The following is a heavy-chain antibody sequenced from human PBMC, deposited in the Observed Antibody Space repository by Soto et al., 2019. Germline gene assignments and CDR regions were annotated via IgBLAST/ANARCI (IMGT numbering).Heavy chain of an antibody. V-gene: IGHV4-59*01. Sequence: PSETLSLTCTVSGGSISSYYWSWIRQPPGKGLEWIGYIYYSGSTNYNPSLKSRVTISVDTSKNQFSLKLSSVTAADTAVYYCARSWLDDYYYYGMDVWGQGTTVTVSS. CDR1: GGSISSYY. D-gene: IGHD5-18*01. J-gene: IGHJ6*01. CDR3: ARSWLDDYYYYGMDV. CDR2: IYYSGST.